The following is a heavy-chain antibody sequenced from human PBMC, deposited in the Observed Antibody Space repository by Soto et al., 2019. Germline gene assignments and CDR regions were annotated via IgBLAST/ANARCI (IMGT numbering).Heavy chain of an antibody. CDR2: ISYDGSNK. V-gene: IGHV3-30-3*01. CDR3: ARDSSSGWYPGDAFDI. J-gene: IGHJ3*02. CDR1: GFTFSSYA. D-gene: IGHD6-19*01. Sequence: QVQLVESGGGVVQPGRSLRLSCAASGFTFSSYAMHWVRQAPGKGLEWVAVISYDGSNKYYADSVKGRFTISRDNSKNTLYLQMNSLRAEDTAVYYCARDSSSGWYPGDAFDIWGQGTMVTVSS.